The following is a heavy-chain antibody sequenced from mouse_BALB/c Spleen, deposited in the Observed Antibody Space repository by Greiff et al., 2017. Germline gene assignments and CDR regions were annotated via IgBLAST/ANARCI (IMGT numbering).Heavy chain of an antibody. J-gene: IGHJ4*01. CDR3: ARDGDYYGSSYGGYYAMDY. V-gene: IGHV2-9*02. Sequence: VKLMESGPGLVAPSQSLSITCTVSGFSLTSYGVHWVRQPPGKGLEWLGVIWAGGSTNYNSALMSRLSISKDNSKSQIFLKMNSLQTDDTAMYYCARDGDYYGSSYGGYYAMDYWGQGTSVTVSS. D-gene: IGHD1-1*01. CDR1: GFSLTSYG. CDR2: IWAGGST.